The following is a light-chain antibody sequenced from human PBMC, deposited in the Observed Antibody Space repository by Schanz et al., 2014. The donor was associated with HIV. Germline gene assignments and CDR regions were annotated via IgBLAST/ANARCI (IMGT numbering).Light chain of an antibody. J-gene: IGLJ3*02. Sequence: QSVLTQPPSLSGAPGQWVTVSCSGGSSNIGAGFDVHWYQQLPGTAPKLLIYGDNSRPSGVPDRFSGSKSGTSASLAITGLQAEDEADYYCSSFAGSNIPWVFGGGTKVTVL. CDR3: SSFAGSNIPWV. V-gene: IGLV1-40*01. CDR2: GDN. CDR1: SSNIGAGFD.